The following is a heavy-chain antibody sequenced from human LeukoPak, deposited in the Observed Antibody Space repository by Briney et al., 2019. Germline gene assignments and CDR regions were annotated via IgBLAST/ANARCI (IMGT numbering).Heavy chain of an antibody. D-gene: IGHD3-10*01. CDR2: ISASATTI. V-gene: IGHV3-11*01. CDR1: GFTFSDYY. CDR3: ARLRGASGRYDAFDI. Sequence: TGGSLRPSCAASGFTFSDYYMTWIRQAPGKGLEWVSYISASATTIYYADSVKGRFTISRDNAKNSLYLQMNSLRAEDTAVYYCARLRGASGRYDAFDIWGQGTMVTVSS. J-gene: IGHJ3*02.